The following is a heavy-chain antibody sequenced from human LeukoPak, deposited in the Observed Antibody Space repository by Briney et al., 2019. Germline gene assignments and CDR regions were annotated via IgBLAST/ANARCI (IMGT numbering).Heavy chain of an antibody. CDR3: AKDQLNRFCSGGSCSATHDY. V-gene: IGHV3-23*01. CDR2: ITGSTYST. CDR1: GFTFDDFG. J-gene: IGHJ4*02. D-gene: IGHD2-15*01. Sequence: GGSLRLSCAASGFTFDDFGMSWVRHAPGKGLEWVSAITGSTYSTYYADSVKGRFTISRDNSKNTLYLQMNSLRAEDTAVYYCAKDQLNRFCSGGSCSATHDYWGQGTLVTVSS.